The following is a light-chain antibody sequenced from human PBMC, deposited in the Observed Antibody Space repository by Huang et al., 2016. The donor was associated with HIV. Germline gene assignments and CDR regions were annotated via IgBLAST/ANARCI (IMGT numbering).Light chain of an antibody. Sequence: EIVLTQSPGTLSLSPEERATLSCRASHSVSSIYLAWYQHKPGQAPRLLIYGASSRATGIPDRFSGSGSGTDFTLTISRLEPEDFAVYYCHQYGSLPRTFGQGTKVEIK. CDR3: HQYGSLPRT. V-gene: IGKV3-20*01. CDR1: HSVSSIY. CDR2: GAS. J-gene: IGKJ1*01.